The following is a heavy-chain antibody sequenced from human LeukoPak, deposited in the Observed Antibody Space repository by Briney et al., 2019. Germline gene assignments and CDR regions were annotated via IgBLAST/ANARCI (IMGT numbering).Heavy chain of an antibody. V-gene: IGHV4-39*01. D-gene: IGHD2-21*01. Sequence: SETLSLTCTVSGDSISSTSYYWGWIRRPPGTGLEWIGSIYYSGSTYYNPSLKSRVTISVDTSKNQFSLKLSSVTAADTAVYYCARNSYHYGMDVWGQGTTVTVSS. CDR1: GDSISSTSYY. CDR2: IYYSGST. CDR3: ARNSYHYGMDV. J-gene: IGHJ6*02.